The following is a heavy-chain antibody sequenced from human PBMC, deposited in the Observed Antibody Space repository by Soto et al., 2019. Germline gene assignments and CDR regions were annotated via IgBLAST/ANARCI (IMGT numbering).Heavy chain of an antibody. CDR3: ASRVEGLYSGNDRYYFDY. J-gene: IGHJ4*02. CDR2: IYYSGTS. D-gene: IGHD5-12*01. V-gene: IGHV4-39*01. Sequence: PSETLSLTCTVSGGSISSGGYYWGWIRQPPGKGLEWIGTIYYSGTSYHNPSLKSRVTISVDTSKNQFSLTLTSVTAADTAVYYCASRVEGLYSGNDRYYFDYWGQGTLVTVSS. CDR1: GGSISSGGYY.